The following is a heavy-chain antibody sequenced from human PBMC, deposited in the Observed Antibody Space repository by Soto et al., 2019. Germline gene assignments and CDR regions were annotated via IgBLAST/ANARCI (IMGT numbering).Heavy chain of an antibody. D-gene: IGHD6-13*01. CDR3: VRDLSSSDHLGYYYYYYYMDV. CDR1: GYTFTSYG. V-gene: IGHV1-18*01. Sequence: ASVKVSCKASGYTFTSYGISWVRQAPGQGLERMGWISAYNGNTNYAQKLQGRVTMTTDTSTSTAYMELRSLRSDDTSVYYCVRDLSSSDHLGYYYYYYYMDVWGKGTTVTVSS. J-gene: IGHJ6*03. CDR2: ISAYNGNT.